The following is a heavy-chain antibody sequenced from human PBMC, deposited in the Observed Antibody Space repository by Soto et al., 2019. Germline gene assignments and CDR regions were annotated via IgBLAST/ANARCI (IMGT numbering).Heavy chain of an antibody. D-gene: IGHD1-20*01. Sequence: ASVKVSFKASGYTFTGYYMHWVRQAPGQGLEWMGWINPNSGGTNYAQKFQGRVTMTRDTSISTAYMELSRLRSDDTAVYYCARPVTGTASYYYYYGMDVWGQGTTVTVSS. CDR3: ARPVTGTASYYYYYGMDV. CDR2: INPNSGGT. CDR1: GYTFTGYY. J-gene: IGHJ6*02. V-gene: IGHV1-2*02.